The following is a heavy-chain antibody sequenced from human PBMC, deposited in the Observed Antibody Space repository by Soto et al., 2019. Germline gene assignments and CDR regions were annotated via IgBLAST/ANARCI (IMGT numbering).Heavy chain of an antibody. Sequence: PSETLSLTCTVSGGSISSSSYYWGWIRQPPGKGLEWIGSIYYSGSTYYNPSLKSRVTISVDTSKNQFSLKLSSVTAADTAVYYCARSATPRQLGFWYFDLWGRGTLVTV. CDR2: IYYSGST. V-gene: IGHV4-39*01. D-gene: IGHD1-1*01. CDR3: ARSATPRQLGFWYFDL. CDR1: GGSISSSSYY. J-gene: IGHJ2*01.